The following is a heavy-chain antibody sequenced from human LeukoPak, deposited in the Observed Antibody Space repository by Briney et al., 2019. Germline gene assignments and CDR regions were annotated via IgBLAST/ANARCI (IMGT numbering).Heavy chain of an antibody. V-gene: IGHV3-7*05. Sequence: PGGSLRVSCAAPGFTFSNYWMGWVRQAPGKGLEWVANINQDGSEKNYVDSVKGRFTISRDNAKNSVYLQMNSLRAEDTAVYYCARDWSLNWFDPWGQGTLVTVSS. CDR1: GFTFSNYW. CDR2: INQDGSEK. D-gene: IGHD1-26*01. CDR3: ARDWSLNWFDP. J-gene: IGHJ5*02.